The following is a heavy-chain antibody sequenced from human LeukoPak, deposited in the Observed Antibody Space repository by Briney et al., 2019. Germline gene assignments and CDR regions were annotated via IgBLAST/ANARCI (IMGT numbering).Heavy chain of an antibody. CDR3: ATRLEYCGGDCYSAEYFQH. CDR2: FDPEDGET. Sequence: ASVKVSCKVSGYTLTELSMHWVRQAPGKGLEWMGGFDPEDGETIYAQKFQGRVTMTEDTSTDTAYMELSSLRSEDTALYYCATRLEYCGGDCYSAEYFQHWGQGTLVTVSS. D-gene: IGHD2-21*02. J-gene: IGHJ1*01. V-gene: IGHV1-24*01. CDR1: GYTLTELS.